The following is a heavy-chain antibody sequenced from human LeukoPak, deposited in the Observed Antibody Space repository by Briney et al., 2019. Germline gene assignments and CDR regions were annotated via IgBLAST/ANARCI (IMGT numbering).Heavy chain of an antibody. CDR2: IYYSGST. CDR1: GGSISSYY. CDR3: ARVDTFLGICDY. Sequence: SETLSLTCTVSGGSISSYYWSWIRQPPGKGLEWIGYIYYSGSTNYNPSLKSRVTISVDTSKNQFSLKLSSVTAADTAVYYCARVDTFLGICDYWGQGTLVTVSS. D-gene: IGHD3-3*02. V-gene: IGHV4-59*01. J-gene: IGHJ4*02.